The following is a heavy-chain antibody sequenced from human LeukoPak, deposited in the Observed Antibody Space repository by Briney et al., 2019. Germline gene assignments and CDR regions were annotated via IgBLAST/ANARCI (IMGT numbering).Heavy chain of an antibody. CDR3: VREGTSVTATDALDI. J-gene: IGHJ3*02. CDR1: GFAFNTYA. V-gene: IGHV3-30-3*01. Sequence: PGGSLRLSCAAPGFAFNTYAIHWVRQAPGQGLEWVALISFDASSKYYADSLQGRFTLSRDNSKNTLFLQMNRLLAEATAVYYCVREGTSVTATDALDIWGQGTMVTVSS. CDR2: ISFDASSK. D-gene: IGHD4-17*01.